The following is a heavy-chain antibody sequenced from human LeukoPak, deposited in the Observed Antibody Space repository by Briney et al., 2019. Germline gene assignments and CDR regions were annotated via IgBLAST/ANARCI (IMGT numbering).Heavy chain of an antibody. CDR1: GFTFSSYG. Sequence: GGPLRLSCAASGFTFSSYGMHWVRQAPGKGLEWVAFIRYDGSNKYYADSVKGRFTISRDNSKNTLYLQMNSLRAEDTAVYYCAKELWFGELLPDYWGQGTLVTVSS. J-gene: IGHJ4*02. V-gene: IGHV3-30*02. CDR2: IRYDGSNK. CDR3: AKELWFGELLPDY. D-gene: IGHD3-10*01.